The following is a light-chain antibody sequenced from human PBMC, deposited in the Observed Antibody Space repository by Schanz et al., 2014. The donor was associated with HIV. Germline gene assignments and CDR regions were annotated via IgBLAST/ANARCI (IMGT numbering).Light chain of an antibody. Sequence: QSVLTQPRSVSGSPGQSVTISCAGTSSDIGSYKYVSWYQQHPGKAPKLMIYDVSKRPSGVPDRFSGSRSGNTASLTISGLQTEDEADYYCCSYAGSYTFVLFGGGTKLTVL. CDR1: SSDIGSYKY. J-gene: IGLJ2*01. CDR3: CSYAGSYTFVL. V-gene: IGLV2-11*01. CDR2: DVS.